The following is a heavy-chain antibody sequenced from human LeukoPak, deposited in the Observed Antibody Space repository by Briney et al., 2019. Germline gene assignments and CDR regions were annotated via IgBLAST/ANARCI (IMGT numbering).Heavy chain of an antibody. J-gene: IGHJ4*02. CDR2: ISYDGSNK. CDR1: GFTFSSYA. V-gene: IGHV3-30-3*01. Sequence: PGRSLRLSCAASGFTFSSYAMHWVRQAPGKGLEWVAVISYDGSNKYYADSVKGRFTISRDNAKNSLYLQMNSLRAEDTAVYYCASTLDYGGKDPDDYWGQGTLVTVSS. D-gene: IGHD4-17*01. CDR3: ASTLDYGGKDPDDY.